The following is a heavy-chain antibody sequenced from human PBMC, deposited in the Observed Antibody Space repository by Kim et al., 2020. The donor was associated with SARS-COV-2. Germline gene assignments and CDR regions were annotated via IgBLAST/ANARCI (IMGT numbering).Heavy chain of an antibody. CDR3: ARDLGSGSLEGYYYGMDV. CDR1: GFTFSSYA. CDR2: ISYDGSNK. J-gene: IGHJ6*01. D-gene: IGHD2-15*01. V-gene: IGHV3-30-3*01. Sequence: GGSLRLSCAASGFTFSSYAMHWVRQAPGKGLEWVAVISYDGSNKYYADSVKGRFTISRDNSKNTLYLQMNGLRAEDTAVYYCARDLGSGSLEGYYYGMDV.